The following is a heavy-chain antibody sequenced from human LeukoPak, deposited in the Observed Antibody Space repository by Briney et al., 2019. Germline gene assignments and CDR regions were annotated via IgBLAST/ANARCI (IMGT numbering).Heavy chain of an antibody. V-gene: IGHV4-4*02. D-gene: IGHD1-26*01. CDR1: GGSISSALW. CDR3: TTSSGWYSLNY. Sequence: SETLSLTCAVSGGSISSALWWNWVRQPPGMGLDWIGEISRDGSTKYNPSLKNRVTISKDNSKNQFSLKLNSVTAADTAVYYCTTSSGWYSLNYWGQGVLITVSS. J-gene: IGHJ4*02. CDR2: ISRDGST.